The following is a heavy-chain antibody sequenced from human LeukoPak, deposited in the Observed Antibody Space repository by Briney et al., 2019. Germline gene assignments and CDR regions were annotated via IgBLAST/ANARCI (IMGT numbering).Heavy chain of an antibody. Sequence: GGSLRLSCAASGFTFTSYGMSWVRQAPGKGLEWVSYISSSSSTIYYADSVKGRFTISRDNAKNSLYLQMNSLRAEDTAVYYCAELGITMIGGVWGKGTTVTISS. D-gene: IGHD3-10*02. CDR2: ISSSSSTI. J-gene: IGHJ6*04. CDR1: GFTFTSYG. CDR3: AELGITMIGGV. V-gene: IGHV3-48*04.